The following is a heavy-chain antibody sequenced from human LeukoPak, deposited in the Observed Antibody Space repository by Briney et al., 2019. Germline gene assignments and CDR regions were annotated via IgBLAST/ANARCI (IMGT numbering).Heavy chain of an antibody. CDR3: AKDGTKTPRAFDY. CDR2: ISGSGGST. Sequence: PGGSLRLSCAASGFTFSGYAMSWVRQAPGKGLEWVSAISGSGGSTYYADSVKGRFTISRDNSKNTLYLQMNSLRAEDTAVYYCAKDGTKTPRAFDYWGQGTLVTVSS. D-gene: IGHD2-2*01. J-gene: IGHJ4*02. CDR1: GFTFSGYA. V-gene: IGHV3-23*01.